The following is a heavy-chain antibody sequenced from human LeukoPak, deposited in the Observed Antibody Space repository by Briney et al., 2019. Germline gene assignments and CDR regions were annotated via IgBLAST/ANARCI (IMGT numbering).Heavy chain of an antibody. J-gene: IGHJ6*03. CDR2: ITSSSSYI. Sequence: GGSLRLSCAASGFTFSSYGMHWVRQAPGKGLEWVSSITSSSSYIYYADSVKGRFTISRDNAKNSLYLQMNCLRAEDTAVYYCARDPYSGGYGDYYYYYMDLWGQGTTVTITS. CDR1: GFTFSSYG. CDR3: ARDPYSGGYGDYYYYYMDL. D-gene: IGHD1-26*01. V-gene: IGHV3-21*01.